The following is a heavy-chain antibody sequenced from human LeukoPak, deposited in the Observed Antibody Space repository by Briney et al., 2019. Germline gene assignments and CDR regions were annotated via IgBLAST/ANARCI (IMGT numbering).Heavy chain of an antibody. CDR2: INGDGSTT. D-gene: IGHD3-10*01. Sequence: GGSLRLSCAASGFAFNKYWMHWVRQTPGKGLVWVSRINGDGSTTSYADSVKGGFTISRDNAKNTLYLQMSSLRAEGTAVYYCATGNYYAFGHWGQGTLVTVSS. CDR3: ATGNYYAFGH. J-gene: IGHJ4*02. CDR1: GFAFNKYW. V-gene: IGHV3-74*01.